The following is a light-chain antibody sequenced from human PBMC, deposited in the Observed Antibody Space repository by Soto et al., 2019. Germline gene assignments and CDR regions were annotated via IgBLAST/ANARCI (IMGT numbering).Light chain of an antibody. CDR1: QSVSSN. Sequence: IVMTQSPATLSVSPGERATLSCRASQSVSSNLAWYQQKPGQAPRLLIYGASTRATGIPARFSGSGSGTDFTLTISGLQSEDSAVYFCQQYNNWPFSFGQGTRLEIK. V-gene: IGKV3-15*01. CDR2: GAS. CDR3: QQYNNWPFS. J-gene: IGKJ5*01.